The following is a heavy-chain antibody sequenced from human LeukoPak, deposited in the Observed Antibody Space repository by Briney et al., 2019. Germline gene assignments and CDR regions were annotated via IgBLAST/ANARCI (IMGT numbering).Heavy chain of an antibody. CDR2: VYISGTT. CDR3: ARRFIDSRYSGDCFDI. D-gene: IGHD2-21*01. V-gene: IGHV4-4*07. Sequence: PSETLSLTCSVSGAAIRSYYWNWIRQPDGKGLEWIGRVYISGTTNVNPSLESRLSMSLDTSKNQISLRLNSVTVADTAVYYCARRFIDSRYSGDCFDIWGQGTKVTVS. J-gene: IGHJ3*02. CDR1: GAAIRSYY.